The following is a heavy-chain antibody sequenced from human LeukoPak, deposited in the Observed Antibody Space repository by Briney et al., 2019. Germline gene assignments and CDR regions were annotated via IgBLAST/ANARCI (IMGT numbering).Heavy chain of an antibody. D-gene: IGHD1-14*01. CDR2: ISDTNDYT. V-gene: IGHV3-23*01. J-gene: IGHJ6*02. Sequence: GGSLRLSCAVSGFTFRSYAMTWVRQAPGKGLEWVSCISDTNDYTYYRDSVKGRFTVSRDNSKNTLYLQMNSLRAEDTAVYYCAKGRSRADYDMDIWGQGTTVTVSS. CDR1: GFTFRSYA. CDR3: AKGRSRADYDMDI.